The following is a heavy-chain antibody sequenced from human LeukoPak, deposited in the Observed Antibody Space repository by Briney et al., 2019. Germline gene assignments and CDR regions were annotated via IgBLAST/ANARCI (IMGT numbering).Heavy chain of an antibody. V-gene: IGHV4-34*01. Sequence: SETLSLTCAVSGVPFSGYFWSWIRQPPGKGLEWIGEIHNSGTTNYNPSLNSRVTISEDTSKNQIYLNLRSVTAADTAVYYCARRYYYNLGSFPFDFWGQGTLVTVSS. CDR2: IHNSGTT. CDR1: GVPFSGYF. D-gene: IGHD3-10*01. J-gene: IGHJ4*02. CDR3: ARRYYYNLGSFPFDF.